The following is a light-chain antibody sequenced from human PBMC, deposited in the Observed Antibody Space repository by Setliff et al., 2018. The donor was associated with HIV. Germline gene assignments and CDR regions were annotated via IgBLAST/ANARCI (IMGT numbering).Light chain of an antibody. CDR3: CSYAGSSSLYV. J-gene: IGLJ1*01. CDR2: EVS. V-gene: IGLV2-23*02. CDR1: SRDIGSYNL. Sequence: SALTQPASVSGSPGQSINISCTGTSRDIGSYNLVSWYQQHPGKAPKLLIYEVSKWPSGVSNRFSGSKSGNTASLTISGLQAEDEADYYCCSYAGSSSLYVFGTGTKVTVL.